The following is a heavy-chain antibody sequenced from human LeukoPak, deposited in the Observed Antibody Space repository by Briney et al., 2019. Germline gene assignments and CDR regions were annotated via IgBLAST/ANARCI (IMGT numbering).Heavy chain of an antibody. J-gene: IGHJ6*02. CDR1: GDSISRYY. CDR3: ARGARGVYYYYGMDV. CDR2: IYYSGST. V-gene: IGHV4-59*01. Sequence: SETLSLTCTVPGDSISRYYWSWIRQPPGKGLEWIGYIYYSGSTNYNPSLKSRVTISVDTSKNQFSLKLSSVTAADTAVYYCARGARGVYYYYGMDVWGQGTTVTVSS. D-gene: IGHD3-10*01.